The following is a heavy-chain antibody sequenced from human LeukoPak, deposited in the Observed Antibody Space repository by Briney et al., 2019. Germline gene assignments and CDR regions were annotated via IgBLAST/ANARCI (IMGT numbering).Heavy chain of an antibody. D-gene: IGHD6-13*01. CDR2: IKQDGSEK. J-gene: IGHJ4*02. V-gene: IGHV3-7*01. CDR1: GFTFSSYW. Sequence: QPGGSLRLSCAASGFTFSSYWMSWVRQALGKGLEWVANIKQDGSEKYYVDSVKGRFTISRDNAKNSLYLQMNSLRAEDTAVYYCARVLAARYFDYWGQGTLVTVSS. CDR3: ARVLAARYFDY.